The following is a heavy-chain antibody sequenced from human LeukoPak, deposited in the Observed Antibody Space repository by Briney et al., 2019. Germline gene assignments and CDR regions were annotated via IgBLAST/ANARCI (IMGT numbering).Heavy chain of an antibody. D-gene: IGHD3-10*02. CDR1: GFTFSIYS. CDR2: ISSSSSTI. V-gene: IGHV3-48*01. Sequence: GGSLRLSCAASGFTFSIYSMNWVRQAPGKGLEWVSYISSSSSTIYYADSVKGRITISRDNAKNSLYLQMNSLRAEDTAVYYCAELGITMIGGVWGKGTTVTVSS. J-gene: IGHJ6*04. CDR3: AELGITMIGGV.